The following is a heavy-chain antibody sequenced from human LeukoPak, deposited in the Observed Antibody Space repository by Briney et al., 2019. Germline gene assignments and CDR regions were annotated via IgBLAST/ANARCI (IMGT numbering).Heavy chain of an antibody. D-gene: IGHD3-10*01. CDR2: IGGSGGDT. J-gene: IGHJ4*02. CDR1: GFTFSSSA. CDR3: AKASGTYLRYYFDY. Sequence: GGSLRLSCVASGFTFSSSAMNWVRQAPGEGLQWVSAIGGSGGDTYYADSVKGRFTISRENSKTTVYLQMDNLRAEDMAVYYCAKASGTYLRYYFDYWGQGTLVTVSS. V-gene: IGHV3-23*01.